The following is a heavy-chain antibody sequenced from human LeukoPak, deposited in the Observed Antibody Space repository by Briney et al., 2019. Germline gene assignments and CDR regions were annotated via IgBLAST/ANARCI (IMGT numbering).Heavy chain of an antibody. CDR2: ISWNSGSI. J-gene: IGHJ4*02. Sequence: GRSLRLSCAASGFTFDDYAMHWVRQAPGKGLEWVSGISWNSGSIGYADSVKGRFTISRDNAKNSLYLQMNSLRAEDTALYYCAKKGNKVMFTWGQGTWSPSPQ. CDR3: AKKGNKVMFT. V-gene: IGHV3-9*01. CDR1: GFTFDDYA. D-gene: IGHD2-8*01.